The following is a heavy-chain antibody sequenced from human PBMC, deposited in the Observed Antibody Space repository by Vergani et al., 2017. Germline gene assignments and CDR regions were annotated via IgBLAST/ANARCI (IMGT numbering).Heavy chain of an antibody. CDR3: AKSRGYYSTDGFDF. D-gene: IGHD2-15*01. J-gene: IGHJ3*01. Sequence: EVQLLESGGGLVQPGGSLRLSCAASGFTFSSHAMTWVRQAPGKGLEWVSAIVGSGGRTYYADSVKGRFTISRDNSKNTLYLQLNSLRADDTAVYYCAKSRGYYSTDGFDFWGQGTMVTVSS. CDR2: IVGSGGRT. CDR1: GFTFSSHA. V-gene: IGHV3-23*01.